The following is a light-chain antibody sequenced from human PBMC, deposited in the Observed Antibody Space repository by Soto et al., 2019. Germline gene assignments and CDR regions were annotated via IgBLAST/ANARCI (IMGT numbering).Light chain of an antibody. CDR3: QQFNMSASFT. J-gene: IGKJ5*01. V-gene: IGKV3-20*01. CDR2: GAS. Sequence: EIVLTQSPGTLSLSPGEGATLSCRASQSVSSSYLAWYQQNPGQAPRLLIYGASSRATGIPDRFSGSGSGTDFTLSISRVESDDFAVYYCQQFNMSASFTFGQGTHLDIK. CDR1: QSVSSSY.